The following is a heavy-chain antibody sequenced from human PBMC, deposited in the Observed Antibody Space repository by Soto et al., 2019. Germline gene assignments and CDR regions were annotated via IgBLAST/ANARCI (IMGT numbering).Heavy chain of an antibody. CDR1: GYTFTSYD. CDR3: ARESTGTTSMDV. CDR2: MNPNSGNT. Sequence: QVQLVQSGAEVKKPGASVKVSCKASGYTFTSYDINWVRQATGQGLEWMGWMNPNSGNTGYAQKFQGRVTMTRNTSISTAYMELTSLRSEYTAVYYCARESTGTTSMDVWGQGTTVTVSS. J-gene: IGHJ6*02. V-gene: IGHV1-8*01. D-gene: IGHD1-1*01.